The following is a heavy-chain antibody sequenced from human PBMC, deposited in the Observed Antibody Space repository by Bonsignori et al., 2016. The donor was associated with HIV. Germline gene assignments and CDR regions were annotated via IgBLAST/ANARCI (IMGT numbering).Heavy chain of an antibody. CDR2: ISSSGSTI. V-gene: IGHV3-11*01. Sequence: RQAPGKGLEWVSYISSSGSTIHYADSVKGRFTISRDNAKNSLYLEMHSLSAEDTAVYYCVRDPRYCSNGVCYRAYWGQGTLVTVSS. J-gene: IGHJ4*02. D-gene: IGHD2-8*01. CDR3: VRDPRYCSNGVCYRAY.